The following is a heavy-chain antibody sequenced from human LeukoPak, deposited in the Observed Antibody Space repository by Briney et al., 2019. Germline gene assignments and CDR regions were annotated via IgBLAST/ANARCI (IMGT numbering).Heavy chain of an antibody. Sequence: SETLSLTCTVCGGSISSYYWSWIRQPPGKGLEWIGYIYYSGSTNYNPSLKSRVTISVDTSKNQFSLKLSSVTAADTAVYYCARVGVSSHYYYYMDVWGKGTTVTVSS. CDR2: IYYSGST. D-gene: IGHD3-16*02. CDR1: GGSISSYY. V-gene: IGHV4-59*01. J-gene: IGHJ6*03. CDR3: ARVGVSSHYYYYMDV.